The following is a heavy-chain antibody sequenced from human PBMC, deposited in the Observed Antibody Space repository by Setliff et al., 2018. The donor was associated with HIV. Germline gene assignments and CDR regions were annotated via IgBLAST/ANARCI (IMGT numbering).Heavy chain of an antibody. CDR2: FDPEDGET. CDR1: GYTLTELS. V-gene: IGHV1-24*01. D-gene: IGHD6-13*01. J-gene: IGHJ1*01. CDR3: ATDPGYSSTWYSESFQH. Sequence: AASVKVSCKISGYTLTELSLHWVRQAPGKGLEWMANFDPEDGETFYAQKFQGRLTMTEDTSTDTAYMELSSLRSDDTAMYYCATDPGYSSTWYSESFQHWGQGTVVTVSS.